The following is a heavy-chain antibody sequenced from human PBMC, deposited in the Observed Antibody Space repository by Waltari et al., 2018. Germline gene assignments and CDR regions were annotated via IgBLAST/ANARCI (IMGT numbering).Heavy chain of an antibody. V-gene: IGHV3-9*01. CDR2: ISWISGSI. D-gene: IGHD3-22*01. J-gene: IGHJ4*02. CDR1: GFPCDDYA. Sequence: EVQLVGSGGGLVQPGRSLRLSCAASGFPCDDYAMHLVRQALGKGLECFSGISWISGSIGYADSVKGRFTISRDNAKNPLYLQMNSLRAEDTALYYCAKDIGVVITHVDYWGQGTLVTVSS. CDR3: AKDIGVVITHVDY.